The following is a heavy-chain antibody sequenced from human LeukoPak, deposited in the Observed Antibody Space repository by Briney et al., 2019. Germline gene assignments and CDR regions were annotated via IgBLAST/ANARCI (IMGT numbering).Heavy chain of an antibody. D-gene: IGHD2-2*01. Sequence: SETLSLTCAAYGGSFSGYYWSWIRQPPGKGLEWIGEINHSGSTNYNPSLKSRVTISVDTSKNQFSLKLSSVTAADTAVYYCARRSSWGPANWFDPWGQGTLVTVSS. CDR2: INHSGST. CDR3: ARRSSWGPANWFDP. J-gene: IGHJ5*02. CDR1: GGSFSGYY. V-gene: IGHV4-34*01.